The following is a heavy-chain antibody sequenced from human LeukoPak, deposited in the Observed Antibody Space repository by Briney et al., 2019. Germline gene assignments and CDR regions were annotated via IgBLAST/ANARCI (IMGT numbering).Heavy chain of an antibody. CDR1: GGTFSSYA. CDR2: IIPIFDTT. J-gene: IGHJ1*01. D-gene: IGHD3-22*01. CDR3: ARGPGVVVARRTEYFQH. Sequence: SVKVFCKASGGTFSSYAISWVRHAPAQGLEWMGGIIPIFDTTNYAQKLQGRVTITTDDSTNTPYRALSSLIYEDTAVYYCARGPGVVVARRTEYFQHWGQGTLVTVSS. V-gene: IGHV1-69*05.